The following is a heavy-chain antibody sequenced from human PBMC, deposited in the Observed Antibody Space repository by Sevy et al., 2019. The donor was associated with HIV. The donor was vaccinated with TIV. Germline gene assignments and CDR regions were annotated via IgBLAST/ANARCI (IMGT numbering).Heavy chain of an antibody. D-gene: IGHD1-1*01. Sequence: SETLSLTCTVSGGCISSYYWSWIRQPPGKGLELIGYIYYSGSTNYNPSLKSRVTISVDTSKNQFSLKLSSVTAADTAVYYCARTLSPTGTGEENWFDPWGQGTLVTVSS. CDR3: ARTLSPTGTGEENWFDP. CDR2: IYYSGST. V-gene: IGHV4-59*01. J-gene: IGHJ5*02. CDR1: GGCISSYY.